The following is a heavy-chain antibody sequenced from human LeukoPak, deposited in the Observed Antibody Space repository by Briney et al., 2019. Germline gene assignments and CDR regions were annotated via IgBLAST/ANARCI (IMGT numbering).Heavy chain of an antibody. CDR2: IWYDGRDK. J-gene: IGHJ4*02. V-gene: IGHV3-30*02. CDR3: AKDPYSYGSYFDY. CDR1: GFTFSGCG. Sequence: GGSLRLSCAASGFTFSGCGMHWVRQAPGKGLEWVAFIWYDGRDKYYVDSVKGRFTISRDNSKNTLYLQMNSLRAEDTAMYYCAKDPYSYGSYFDYWGQGTLVAVSS. D-gene: IGHD5-18*01.